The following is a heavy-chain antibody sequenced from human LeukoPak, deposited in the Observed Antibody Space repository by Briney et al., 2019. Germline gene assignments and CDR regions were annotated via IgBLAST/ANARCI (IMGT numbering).Heavy chain of an antibody. Sequence: PGGSLRLSCAASGFTFSGYSMSWVRQAPGKGLEWVASIRDRGDSTYYAVSVKGRFTISRDNSKNTLDLRMHSLRAEDSAIYYCTKDLSGSDWVADFWGQGTLVTVSS. J-gene: IGHJ4*02. D-gene: IGHD1-26*01. V-gene: IGHV3-23*01. CDR3: TKDLSGSDWVADF. CDR1: GFTFSGYS. CDR2: IRDRGDST.